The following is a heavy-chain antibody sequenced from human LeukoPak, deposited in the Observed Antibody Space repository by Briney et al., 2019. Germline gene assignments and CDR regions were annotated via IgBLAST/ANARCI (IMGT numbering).Heavy chain of an antibody. J-gene: IGHJ6*02. CDR2: ISTDGSRT. CDR1: GSTFSSYW. D-gene: IGHD2/OR15-2a*01. V-gene: IGHV3-74*01. Sequence: GGSLRLSCAASGSTFSSYWMHWVRQAPGKGLVWVSRISTDGSRTTYADSVKGRFTISRDNVKNTLFLQMNSLRAEDTAVYYCASYLTSIPSGMDVWGQGTTVTVSS. CDR3: ASYLTSIPSGMDV.